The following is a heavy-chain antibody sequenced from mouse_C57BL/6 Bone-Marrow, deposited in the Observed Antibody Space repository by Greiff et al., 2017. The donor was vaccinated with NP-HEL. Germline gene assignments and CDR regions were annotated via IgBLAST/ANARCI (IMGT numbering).Heavy chain of an antibody. D-gene: IGHD2-2*01. CDR1: GYTFTNYW. CDR2: IYPGGGYT. J-gene: IGHJ1*03. CDR3: AKGGYHWYFDV. V-gene: IGHV1-63*01. Sequence: VQLQQSGAELVRPGTSVKMSCKASGYTFTNYWIGWAKQRPGHGLEWIGDIYPGGGYTNYNEKFKGKATLTADKSSSTAYMQFSSLTSEDSAIYYCAKGGYHWYFDVWGTGTTVTVSS.